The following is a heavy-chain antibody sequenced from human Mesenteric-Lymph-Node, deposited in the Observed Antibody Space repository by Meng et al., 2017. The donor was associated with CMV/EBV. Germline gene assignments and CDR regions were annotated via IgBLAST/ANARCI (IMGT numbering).Heavy chain of an antibody. D-gene: IGHD3-9*01. Sequence: GESLKISCAAPGFTFSSYGMYWVRQAPGKGLEWVAFMRSDGTKKYYADSAEGRFTISRDSSRNTLYLQMNSLRTEDTAVYYCAKDVGRTYDSLTQRYYYYGMDVWGQGTTVTVSS. CDR2: MRSDGTKK. CDR1: GFTFSSYG. V-gene: IGHV3-30*02. CDR3: AKDVGRTYDSLTQRYYYYGMDV. J-gene: IGHJ6*02.